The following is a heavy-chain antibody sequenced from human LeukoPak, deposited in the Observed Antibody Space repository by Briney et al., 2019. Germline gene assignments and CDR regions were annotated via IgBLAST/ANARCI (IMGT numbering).Heavy chain of an antibody. Sequence: SETLSLTCTVSGGSLSSYYWSWIRQPPGKGLEWIGYIYYSGSTNYNPSLKSRATISVDTSKNQFSLKLSSVTAADTAVYYCARHGDYYGSGSDYLTKYYYYGMDVWGQGTTVTVSS. V-gene: IGHV4-59*08. J-gene: IGHJ6*02. D-gene: IGHD3-10*01. CDR1: GGSLSSYY. CDR3: ARHGDYYGSGSDYLTKYYYYGMDV. CDR2: IYYSGST.